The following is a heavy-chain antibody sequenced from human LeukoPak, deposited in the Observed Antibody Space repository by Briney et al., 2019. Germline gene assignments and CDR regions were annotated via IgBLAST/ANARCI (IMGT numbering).Heavy chain of an antibody. D-gene: IGHD3-22*01. Sequence: GGSLRLSCAASGFTFSTYWMHWVRQAPGKGLVWVSRIKSDGSTNYADSVKGRFTIPRDNANNTLSLQMNSLRPEDTGVYYCARAPSEIGGYSPEYFRHWGQGPLVTVSS. CDR1: GFTFSTYW. V-gene: IGHV3-74*01. CDR3: ARAPSEIGGYSPEYFRH. CDR2: IKSDGST. J-gene: IGHJ1*01.